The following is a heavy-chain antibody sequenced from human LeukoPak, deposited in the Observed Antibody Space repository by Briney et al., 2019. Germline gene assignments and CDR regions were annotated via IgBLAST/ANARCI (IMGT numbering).Heavy chain of an antibody. J-gene: IGHJ5*02. V-gene: IGHV3-53*01. CDR1: GFTVSSSY. CDR3: ARVPNYYDSSGYYPP. Sequence: GGSLRLSCAASGFTVSSSYMNWVRQAPGKGLECVSVIYSGGSTYYADSVKGRFTISRDNSKNTLYLQMDSLRAEDTAVYYCARVPNYYDSSGYYPPWGQGTLVTVSS. D-gene: IGHD3-22*01. CDR2: IYSGGST.